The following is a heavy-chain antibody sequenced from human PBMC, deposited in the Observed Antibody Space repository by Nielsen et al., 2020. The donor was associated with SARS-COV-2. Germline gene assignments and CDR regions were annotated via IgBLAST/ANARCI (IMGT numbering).Heavy chain of an antibody. CDR2: IYYSGST. CDR3: ASDQLWSSGYMDV. CDR1: GCSISSYY. J-gene: IGHJ6*03. Sequence: SETLSLTCTVSGCSISSYYWSWIRQPPGKGLEWTGYIYYSGSTNYNPSLKSRVTIPVATSKNQFALNLRSVTAADTAVYYCASDQLWSSGYMDVWGKGTTVTVSS. V-gene: IGHV4-59*08. D-gene: IGHD5-18*01.